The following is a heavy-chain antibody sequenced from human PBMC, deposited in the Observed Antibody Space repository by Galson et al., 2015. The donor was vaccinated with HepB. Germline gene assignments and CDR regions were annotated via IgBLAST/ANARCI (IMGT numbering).Heavy chain of an antibody. CDR2: IWYDGSNK. J-gene: IGHJ6*03. CDR3: ARAPIYYYYYMDV. D-gene: IGHD2-2*02. Sequence: SLRLSCAASGFTFSSYWMHWVRQAPGKGLEWVAVIWYDGSNKYHADSVKGRLTISRDNSKNTLYLQMNSLRAEDTAVYYCARAPIYYYYYMDVWGKGTTVTVSS. V-gene: IGHV3-33*08. CDR1: GFTFSSYW.